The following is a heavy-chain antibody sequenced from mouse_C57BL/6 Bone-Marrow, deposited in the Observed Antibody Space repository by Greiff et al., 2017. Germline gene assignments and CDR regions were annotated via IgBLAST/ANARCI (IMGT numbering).Heavy chain of an antibody. Sequence: VQLKESGAELVKPGASVKLSCTASGFNIKDYYMHWVKQRTKQGLEWIGKIDPEDGETKYAPKFQGKATLTADKSSTTAYLQLSSLTSEDTAVYYCATIITTVVATDAYWGQTTLVTVSA. D-gene: IGHD1-1*01. CDR2: IDPEDGET. J-gene: IGHJ3*01. CDR3: ATIITTVVATDAY. CDR1: GFNIKDYY. V-gene: IGHV14-2*01.